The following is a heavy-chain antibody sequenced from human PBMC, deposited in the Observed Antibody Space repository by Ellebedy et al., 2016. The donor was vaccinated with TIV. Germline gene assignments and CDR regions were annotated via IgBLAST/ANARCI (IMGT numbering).Heavy chain of an antibody. CDR3: ARHSTWNAPTFDS. CDR2: MYTSGST. CDR1: GGSISSHY. V-gene: IGHV4-4*07. D-gene: IGHD1-1*01. J-gene: IGHJ4*02. Sequence: SETLSLTCTVSGGSISSHYWSRIRQPAGKGLEWIGRMYTSGSTNYNPSLKSRVTMSEDTSKNQFSLKLSSVTAADTAVYYCARHSTWNAPTFDSWGQGTLVSVSS.